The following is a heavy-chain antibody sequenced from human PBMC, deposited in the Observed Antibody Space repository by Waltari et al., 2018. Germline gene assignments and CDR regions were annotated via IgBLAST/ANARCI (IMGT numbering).Heavy chain of an antibody. D-gene: IGHD6-13*01. CDR3: AGGYSSYYGMDV. J-gene: IGHJ6*02. CDR2: ISITSSDI. CDR1: GFTFNTYT. V-gene: IGHV3-21*02. Sequence: EVQLVESGGGLVKPGGSLRLSCAASGFTFNTYTMNGVRQAPGKWLEGVSSISITSSDIYYADSGKGRFTISSDNAKSSLYLQLNSLRAEDTAVYYCAGGYSSYYGMDVWGQGTTVTVSS.